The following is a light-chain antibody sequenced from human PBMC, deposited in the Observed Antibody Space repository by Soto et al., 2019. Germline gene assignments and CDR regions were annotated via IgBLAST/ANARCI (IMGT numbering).Light chain of an antibody. CDR3: QQYDSSPRT. V-gene: IGKV3-20*01. CDR1: QKISSRY. CDR2: GAS. J-gene: IGKJ1*01. Sequence: EIVLTQSPATLSLSPGERATLSCRASQKISSRYLAWYLQKPGLAPRLLISGASNRAAGIPDRFSGSGSGTDFTLTISRLEPEDFAVYYCQQYDSSPRTFGQGTKVDIK.